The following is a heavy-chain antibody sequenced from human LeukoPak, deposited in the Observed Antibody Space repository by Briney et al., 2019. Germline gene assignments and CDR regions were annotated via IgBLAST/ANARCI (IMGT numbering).Heavy chain of an antibody. CDR3: ARSHYYDSSGSHNNWFDP. J-gene: IGHJ5*02. D-gene: IGHD3-22*01. V-gene: IGHV4-34*01. CDR1: GGSFSGYF. CDR2: INHSGST. Sequence: PSETLSLTCAVYGGSFSGYFWSWIRQPPGKGLEWIGEINHSGSTSYNPSLKSRVTISVDTSKNQFSLKLSPVTAADTAVYYCARSHYYDSSGSHNNWFDPWGQGTLVTVSS.